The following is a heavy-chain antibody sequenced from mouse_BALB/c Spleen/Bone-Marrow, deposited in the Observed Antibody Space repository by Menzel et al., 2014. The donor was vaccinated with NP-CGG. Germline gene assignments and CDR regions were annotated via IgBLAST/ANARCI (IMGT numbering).Heavy chain of an antibody. CDR1: GYIFTDYY. J-gene: IGHJ3*01. D-gene: IGHD1-1*01. CDR2: VNPYNGGT. Sequence: EVMLVESGPELVKPGASVKMSCKASGYIFTDYYMDWVKQSHGESFEWIGRVNPYNGGTSYNQKFKGKATLTVDKSSSTAYMELNSLTSEDSAVYYCARGSYYGSSYWFAYWGQGTLVTVSA. V-gene: IGHV1-19*01. CDR3: ARGSYYGSSYWFAY.